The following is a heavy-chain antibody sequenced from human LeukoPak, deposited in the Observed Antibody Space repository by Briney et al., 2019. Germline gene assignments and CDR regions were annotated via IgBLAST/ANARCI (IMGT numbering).Heavy chain of an antibody. Sequence: SETLSLTCTVSGGSISSYYWSWIRQPPGKGLEWIGYIYYSGSTNYNPSLKSRATMSVDTSKNQFSLKLSSVTAADTAVYYCARSAKDYGRPTGFDYWGQGTLVTVSS. J-gene: IGHJ4*02. D-gene: IGHD4-17*01. CDR2: IYYSGST. CDR1: GGSISSYY. CDR3: ARSAKDYGRPTGFDY. V-gene: IGHV4-59*12.